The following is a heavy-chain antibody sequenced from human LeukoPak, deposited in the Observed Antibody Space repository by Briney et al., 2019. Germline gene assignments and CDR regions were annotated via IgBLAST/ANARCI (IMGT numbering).Heavy chain of an antibody. D-gene: IGHD2-2*01. CDR1: GYTFTSYD. J-gene: IGHJ6*03. V-gene: IGHV1-8*03. Sequence: ASVKVSCKASGYTFTSYDINWVRQATGQGLEWMGWMNPNSGNTGYAQKFQGRVTITRNTSISTAYMELSSLRSEDTAVYYCARGNCSSTSCYRRWGYYYYYYMDVWGKGTTVTVSS. CDR3: ARGNCSSTSCYRRWGYYYYYYMDV. CDR2: MNPNSGNT.